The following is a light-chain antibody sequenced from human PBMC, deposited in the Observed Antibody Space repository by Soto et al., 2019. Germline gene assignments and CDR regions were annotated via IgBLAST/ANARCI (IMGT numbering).Light chain of an antibody. CDR3: SSYTSSSTLVV. V-gene: IGLV2-14*01. CDR1: SSDVGGYNY. Sequence: QSALSQPPYVSGSPGESITISCTGTSSDVGGYNYVSWYQQHPGKAPKLMIYDVSNRPSGVSNRFSGSKSGNTASLTISGLQAEDEADYYCSSYTSSSTLVVFGTGTKVTVL. J-gene: IGLJ1*01. CDR2: DVS.